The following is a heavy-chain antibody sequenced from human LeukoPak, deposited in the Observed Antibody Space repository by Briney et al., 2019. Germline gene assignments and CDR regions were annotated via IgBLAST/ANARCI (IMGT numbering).Heavy chain of an antibody. CDR2: ISGSGGST. Sequence: LSGGSLGLSCAASGFTFSSYAMSWVRQAPGKGLEWVSAISGSGGSTYYADSVKGRFTISRDNSKNTLYLQMNSLRAEDTAVYYCAKALFESVIGHCSSTSCYAFDYWGQGTLVTVSS. CDR3: AKALFESVIGHCSSTSCYAFDY. V-gene: IGHV3-23*01. CDR1: GFTFSSYA. D-gene: IGHD2-2*01. J-gene: IGHJ4*02.